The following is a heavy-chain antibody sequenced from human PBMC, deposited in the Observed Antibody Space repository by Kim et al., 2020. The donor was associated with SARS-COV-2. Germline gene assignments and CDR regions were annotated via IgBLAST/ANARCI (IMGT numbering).Heavy chain of an antibody. CDR3: ARTTMVRGVVWFDP. D-gene: IGHD3-10*01. Sequence: NPSLKSRVTISVDTSNNQFSLKLSSVTAADTAVYYCARTTMVRGVVWFDPWGQGTLVTVSS. V-gene: IGHV4-34*01. J-gene: IGHJ5*02.